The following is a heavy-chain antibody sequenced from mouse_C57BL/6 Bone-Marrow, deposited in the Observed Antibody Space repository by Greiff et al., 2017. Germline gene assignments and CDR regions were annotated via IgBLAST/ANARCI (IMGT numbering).Heavy chain of an antibody. V-gene: IGHV1-63*01. CDR2: IYPGGGYT. Sequence: ESGAELVRPGTSVKMSCKASGYTFTNYWIGWAKQRPGHGLEWIGDIYPGGGYTNYNEKFKGKATLTADKSSSTAYMQFSSLTSEDSAIYYCARGYDYDEGFAYWGQGTLVTVSA. CDR1: GYTFTNYW. D-gene: IGHD2-4*01. J-gene: IGHJ3*01. CDR3: ARGYDYDEGFAY.